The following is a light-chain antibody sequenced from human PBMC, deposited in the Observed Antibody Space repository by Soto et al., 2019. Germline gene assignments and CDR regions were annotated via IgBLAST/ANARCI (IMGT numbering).Light chain of an antibody. J-gene: IGKJ3*01. CDR3: QKYDNLSST. V-gene: IGKV1-33*01. CDR2: DAS. Sequence: DIQMTQSPSSLSASVGDRVTITCQASQDISNYLNWYQQKPGKAPKLLIYDASNLETGVPSRFSGSGSGTDFTFTISSLQPEDIATYYCQKYDNLSSTFGPGTKVDIK. CDR1: QDISNY.